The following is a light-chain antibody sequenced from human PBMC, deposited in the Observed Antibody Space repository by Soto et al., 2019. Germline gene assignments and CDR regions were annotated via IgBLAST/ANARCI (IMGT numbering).Light chain of an antibody. J-gene: IGLJ3*02. CDR1: NIGSKS. V-gene: IGLV3-21*01. CDR3: QVWDISSGHVV. Sequence: SSELTQPPSVSVAPGKTASVACGGSNIGSKSVHWYQKKSGQAPVLVMYYDSDRPSGIPERLSGSNSGNTATLTISRVEAGDEADYYCQVWDISSGHVVFGGGTKLTVL. CDR2: YDS.